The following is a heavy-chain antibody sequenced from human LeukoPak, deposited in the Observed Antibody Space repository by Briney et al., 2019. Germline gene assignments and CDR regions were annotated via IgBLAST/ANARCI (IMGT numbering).Heavy chain of an antibody. V-gene: IGHV4-4*07. Sequence: SGTLSLTCTVSGGSISSYTWSWIRQPAGKGLEWIGRIYTSGSTDYNPPLKSRVTMSVDTSKNQFSLKLSSVTAADTAVYYCARETYSSGWYFDYCGQGTLVTVSS. J-gene: IGHJ4*02. D-gene: IGHD6-19*01. CDR3: ARETYSSGWYFDY. CDR2: IYTSGST. CDR1: GGSISSYT.